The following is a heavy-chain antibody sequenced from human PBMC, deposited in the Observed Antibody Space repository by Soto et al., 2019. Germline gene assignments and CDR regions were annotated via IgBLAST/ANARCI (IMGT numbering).Heavy chain of an antibody. CDR3: GTVFEK. J-gene: IGHJ3*02. CDR1: GFTFTNYW. V-gene: IGHV3-74*01. Sequence: EVQVVESGGGLVQPGGSLRLSRAASGFTFTNYWMHWVRQVPGEGLVRVSRIVNHGDGTSYADFVKGRFTISRDNAKNNLYRQMYSMRVEDTSIFYCGTVFEKWGQGTMVTVSS. CDR2: IVNHGDGT.